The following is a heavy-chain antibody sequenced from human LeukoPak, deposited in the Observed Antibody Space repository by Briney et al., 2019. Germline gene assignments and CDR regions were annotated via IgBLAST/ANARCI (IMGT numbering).Heavy chain of an antibody. V-gene: IGHV3-15*01. CDR1: GFTFSNAW. D-gene: IGHD3-10*01. J-gene: IGHJ4*02. Sequence: GGSLRLSCAASGFTFSNAWMSWVRQAPGKGLEWVGRIKSKTDGGTTDYAAPVKGRFTISRDDSKNTLYLQMNSLKTEDTAVYYCTTGVVRGLGYFDYWGQGTLVTVSS. CDR2: IKSKTDGGTT. CDR3: TTGVVRGLGYFDY.